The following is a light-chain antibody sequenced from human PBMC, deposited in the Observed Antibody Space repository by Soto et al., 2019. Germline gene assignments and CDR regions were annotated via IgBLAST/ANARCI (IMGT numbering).Light chain of an antibody. Sequence: EIVMTQSPATLSVSPGERATLSCRASQSVSSNLAWYQQKPGQTPKLLIYVASTRATGIPARFSGSGSGTEFTLTISSLQSEDFAVYYCQKYNVWPLTFGGGTKVEFK. V-gene: IGKV3-15*01. J-gene: IGKJ4*01. CDR1: QSVSSN. CDR2: VAS. CDR3: QKYNVWPLT.